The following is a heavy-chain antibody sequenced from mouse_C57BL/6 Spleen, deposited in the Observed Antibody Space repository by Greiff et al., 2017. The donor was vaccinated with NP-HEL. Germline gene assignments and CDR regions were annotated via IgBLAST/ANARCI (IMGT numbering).Heavy chain of an antibody. CDR3: ARDYDGYSGTFDV. D-gene: IGHD2-3*01. CDR2: INPNNGGT. Sequence: EVQLVESGPELVKPGASVKIPCKASGYTFTDYNMDWVKQSHGKSLEWIGDINPNNGGTIYNQKFKGKATLTVDKSSSTAYMELRSLTSEDTAVYYCARDYDGYSGTFDVWGTGTTVTVSS. V-gene: IGHV1-18*01. CDR1: GYTFTDYN. J-gene: IGHJ1*03.